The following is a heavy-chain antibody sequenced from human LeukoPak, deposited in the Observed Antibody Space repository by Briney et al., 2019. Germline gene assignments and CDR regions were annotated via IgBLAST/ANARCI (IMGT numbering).Heavy chain of an antibody. CDR3: ARGRDEAVAGNSVDY. J-gene: IGHJ4*02. Sequence: SETLSLTCAVYGGSFSSYYWSWIRQPPGKGLEWIGEINHSGSTNYNPSLKSRVTISVDTSKNQFSLKLSSVTAADTAVYYCARGRDEAVAGNSVDYWGQGTLVTVSS. CDR2: INHSGST. D-gene: IGHD6-19*01. CDR1: GGSFSSYY. V-gene: IGHV4-34*01.